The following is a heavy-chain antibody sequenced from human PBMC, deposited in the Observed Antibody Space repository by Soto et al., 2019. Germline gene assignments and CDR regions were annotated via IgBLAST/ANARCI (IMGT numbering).Heavy chain of an antibody. CDR3: ARRLEEFGDYWFDP. D-gene: IGHD4-17*01. V-gene: IGHV6-1*01. J-gene: IGHJ5*02. Sequence: SQTLSLTCAISGDSVSSNSAGWNWIRQSPSRGLEWLGRTYYRSKWYNDYAVSVKSRITINPDTSKNQFSLKLNSVTAADTAVYYCARRLEEFGDYWFDPWGQGTLVTVSS. CDR1: GDSVSSNSAG. CDR2: TYYRSKWYN.